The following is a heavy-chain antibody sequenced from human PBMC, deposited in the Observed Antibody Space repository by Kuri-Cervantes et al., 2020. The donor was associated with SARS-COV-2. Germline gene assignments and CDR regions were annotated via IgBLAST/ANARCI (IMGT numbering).Heavy chain of an antibody. D-gene: IGHD1-26*01. Sequence: GESLKISCAASGFTFSSYEMNWVRQTPGKGLEWVSYISSTGDTIYYADSVKGRFTISRDNAKNSLYLQMNSRRAEDTAVYYCTRWRVGAKTWGQGTLVTVSS. V-gene: IGHV3-48*03. J-gene: IGHJ4*02. CDR1: GFTFSSYE. CDR3: TRWRVGAKT. CDR2: ISSTGDTI.